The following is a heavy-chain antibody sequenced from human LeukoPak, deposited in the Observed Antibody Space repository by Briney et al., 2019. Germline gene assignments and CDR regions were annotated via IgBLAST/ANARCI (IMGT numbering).Heavy chain of an antibody. CDR1: GSSFTSHW. D-gene: IGHD6-19*01. V-gene: IGHV5-51*01. CDR2: IYPGDSDT. J-gene: IGHJ4*02. CDR3: ARHMSIAVAGTFDY. Sequence: GESLQISCQGSGSSFTSHWIGWVRQMPGKGLEWMGIIYPGDSDTRYSPSFQGQVTISADKSISTAYLQWSSLKASDTAMYYCARHMSIAVAGTFDYWGQGTLVTVSS.